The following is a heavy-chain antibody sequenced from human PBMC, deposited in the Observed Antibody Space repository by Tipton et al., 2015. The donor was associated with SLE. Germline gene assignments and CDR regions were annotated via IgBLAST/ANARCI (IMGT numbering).Heavy chain of an antibody. CDR3: ARAEEAFDI. V-gene: IGHV3-33*01. CDR1: GFTFSSYG. J-gene: IGHJ3*02. Sequence: SGFTFSSYGMHWVRQAPAKGLEWVAVIWYDGSNEYYAESVKGRFTISRDNSKNTLYLQMNSLRAEDTAVYYCARAEEAFDIWGQGTMVTVSS. CDR2: IWYDGSNE.